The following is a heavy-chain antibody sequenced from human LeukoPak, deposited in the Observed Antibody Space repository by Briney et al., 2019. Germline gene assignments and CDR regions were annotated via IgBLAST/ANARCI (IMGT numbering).Heavy chain of an antibody. CDR1: GFTFSSYE. Sequence: PGESLRLSCAASGFTFSSYEMNWVRQGPGKGLEWISYISSSGSTMYYADSVKGRFTISRDNAKNSLYLQMNSLRAEDTAIYYCASSSWYALDYWGQGTLVTVSS. CDR3: ASSSWYALDY. D-gene: IGHD6-13*01. CDR2: ISSSGSTM. J-gene: IGHJ4*02. V-gene: IGHV3-48*03.